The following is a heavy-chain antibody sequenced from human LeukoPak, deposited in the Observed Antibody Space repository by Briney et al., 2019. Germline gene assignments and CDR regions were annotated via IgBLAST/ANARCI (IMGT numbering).Heavy chain of an antibody. CDR1: GFTFSSYW. CDR3: ARGVYIAAAQYGY. CDR2: IYYSGTT. J-gene: IGHJ4*02. V-gene: IGHV4-59*01. D-gene: IGHD6-13*01. Sequence: PGGSLRLSCAASGFTFSSYWMHWIRQPPGKGLEWIGYIYYSGTTNYNPSLKSRVTISVDTSKNQFSLKLSSVTAADTAVYYCARGVYIAAAQYGYWGQGTLVTVSS.